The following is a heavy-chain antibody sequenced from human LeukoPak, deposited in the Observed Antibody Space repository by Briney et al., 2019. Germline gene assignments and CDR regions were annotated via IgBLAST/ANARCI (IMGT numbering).Heavy chain of an antibody. D-gene: IGHD3-10*01. CDR1: GFSFSSYE. V-gene: IGHV3-48*03. CDR2: ISSGGSTI. J-gene: IGHJ3*02. Sequence: PGGSLRLSCAASGFSFSSYEMNWVRQAPGKGLEWVSYISSGGSTIFYADSVKGRFTISRDNAKNSLYLQMNSLRDEDTAVYYCARDLSGRYAFDIWGQGTMVTVSS. CDR3: ARDLSGRYAFDI.